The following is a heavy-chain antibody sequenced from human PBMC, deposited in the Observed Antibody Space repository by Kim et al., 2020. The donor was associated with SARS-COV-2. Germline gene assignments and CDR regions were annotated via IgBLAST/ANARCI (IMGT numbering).Heavy chain of an antibody. J-gene: IGHJ4*02. CDR1: GYTFTSYY. D-gene: IGHD2-15*01. V-gene: IGHV1-46*01. CDR2: INPSGGST. CDR3: ARDGGGSGGSCYSSKLYYVDC. Sequence: ASVKVSCKASGYTFTSYYMHWVRQAPGQGLEWMGIINPSGGSTSYAQKFQGRVTMTRDTSTSTVYMELSSLRSEDTAVYYCARDGGGSGGSCYSSKLYYVDCWGQGTLVTVSS.